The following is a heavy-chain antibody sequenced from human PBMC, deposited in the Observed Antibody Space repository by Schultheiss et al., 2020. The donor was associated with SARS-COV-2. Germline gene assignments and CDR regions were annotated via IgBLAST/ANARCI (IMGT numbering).Heavy chain of an antibody. V-gene: IGHV4-59*08. D-gene: IGHD3-3*01. CDR1: GGSISSYY. J-gene: IGHJ4*02. Sequence: SQTLSLTCTVSGGSISSYYWSWIRQPPGKGLEWIGSIYHSGSTYYNPSLKSRVTISVDTSNNQFSLKLRSVTAVDTAVYYCARHYHDFWSGFYFFDYWGQGTLVTVSS. CDR2: IYHSGST. CDR3: ARHYHDFWSGFYFFDY.